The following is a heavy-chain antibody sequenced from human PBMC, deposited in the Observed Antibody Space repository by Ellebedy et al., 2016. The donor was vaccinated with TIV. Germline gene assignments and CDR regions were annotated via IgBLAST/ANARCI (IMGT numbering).Heavy chain of an antibody. Sequence: GGSLRLSXVASGFSFSDYALNWVRQAPGKGLEWVAVMAYDGSNKFYADSVRGRFTISRDNSKNTLDLQMNSLRAEDTAVYYCARLGASHCSGAICYSGDPDYWGQGIRVTVSS. J-gene: IGHJ4*02. CDR1: GFSFSDYA. CDR3: ARLGASHCSGAICYSGDPDY. D-gene: IGHD2-15*01. CDR2: MAYDGSNK. V-gene: IGHV3-30-3*01.